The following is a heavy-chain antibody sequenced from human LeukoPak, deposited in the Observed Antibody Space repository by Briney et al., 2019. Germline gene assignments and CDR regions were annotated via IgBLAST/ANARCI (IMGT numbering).Heavy chain of an antibody. D-gene: IGHD3-3*01. J-gene: IGHJ4*02. CDR2: ISYDGSNK. Sequence: QSGGSLRLSCAASGFTFSSYGMHWVRQAPGKGLEWVAVISYDGSNKYYADSVKGRFTISRDNSKNTLYLQMNSLRAEDTAVYYCAKDAKYYDFWGAYFDYWGQGTLVTVSS. V-gene: IGHV3-30*18. CDR1: GFTFSSYG. CDR3: AKDAKYYDFWGAYFDY.